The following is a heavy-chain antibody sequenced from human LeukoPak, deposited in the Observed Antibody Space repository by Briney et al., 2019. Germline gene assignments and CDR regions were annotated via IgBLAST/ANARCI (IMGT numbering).Heavy chain of an antibody. Sequence: ASAKVSCKASGGTFSSYAISWVRQAPGQGPEWLGRIFPILGIANYAQQYQGRVTITADKSTSIAYMELSSLRSEDTAVYYCARDADTAMVTGYYYYGMDVWGQGTTVTVSS. CDR3: ARDADTAMVTGYYYYGMDV. D-gene: IGHD5-18*01. CDR1: GGTFSSYA. V-gene: IGHV1-69*04. J-gene: IGHJ6*02. CDR2: IFPILGIA.